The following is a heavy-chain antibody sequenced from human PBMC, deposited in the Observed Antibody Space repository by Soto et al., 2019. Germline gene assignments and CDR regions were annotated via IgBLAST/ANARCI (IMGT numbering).Heavy chain of an antibody. CDR2: ISGSGGST. V-gene: IGHV3-23*01. CDR3: AKGSGNYYIAHFDY. D-gene: IGHD3-10*01. CDR1: GFTFRSYA. J-gene: IGHJ4*02. Sequence: GGSLRLSCAASGFTFRSYAMSWVRQAPGKGMEWVSAISGSGGSTYSADSVKDRFTISRENSKNTLYLQMNCLIADDTALYYCAKGSGNYYIAHFDYWGQGT.